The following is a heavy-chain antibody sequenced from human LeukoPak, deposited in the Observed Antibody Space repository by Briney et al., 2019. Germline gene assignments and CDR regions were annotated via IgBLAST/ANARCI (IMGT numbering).Heavy chain of an antibody. Sequence: SETLSLTCTVSGGPFSSSEYYWGWIRQHPGKGLEWIGYIYYSGSTYYNPSLKSRVTISVDTSKNQFSLKLSSVTAADTAVYYCARVRVPAAFDYWGQGTLVTVSS. CDR3: ARVRVPAAFDY. CDR2: IYYSGST. D-gene: IGHD2-2*01. J-gene: IGHJ4*02. V-gene: IGHV4-31*03. CDR1: GGPFSSSEYY.